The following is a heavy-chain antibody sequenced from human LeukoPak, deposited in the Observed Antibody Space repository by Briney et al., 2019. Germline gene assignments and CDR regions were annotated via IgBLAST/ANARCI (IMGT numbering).Heavy chain of an antibody. V-gene: IGHV4-31*03. D-gene: IGHD3-22*01. CDR1: SGSISSGGYY. CDR2: IYYSGST. CDR3: ARGDYYDSRGYGHLPYFDY. Sequence: SETLSLTCTVSSGSISSGGYYWSWIRQHPGKGLEWIGYIYYSGSTYYNPSLKSRVTISVDTSKNQCSLKLSSVTAADTAVYYCARGDYYDSRGYGHLPYFDYWGQGTLVTVSS. J-gene: IGHJ4*02.